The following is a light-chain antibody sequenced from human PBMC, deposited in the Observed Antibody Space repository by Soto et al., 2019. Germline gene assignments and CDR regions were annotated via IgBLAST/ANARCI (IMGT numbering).Light chain of an antibody. CDR2: GAS. J-gene: IGKJ2*01. Sequence: ESMLTQSPATLSLSPGERATLSCRASQSVRSKYLTWYQQKPGQAPRLLIYGASLSATCVPARFSGSGSGPDFTLTISRLEPEDVAVYYCQQFGDSPPSFTFGQGTKLEI. V-gene: IGKV3-20*01. CDR3: QQFGDSPPSFT. CDR1: QSVRSKY.